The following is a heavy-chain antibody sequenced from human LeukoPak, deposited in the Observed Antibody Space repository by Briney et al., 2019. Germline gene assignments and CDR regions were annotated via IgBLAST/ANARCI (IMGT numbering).Heavy chain of an antibody. CDR2: IIPFFGTA. V-gene: IGHV1-69*05. CDR1: GGTFSSYA. J-gene: IGHJ3*02. CDR3: ASRPYYYDSSGLDPADAFDI. Sequence: SVKVSCKASGGTFSSYAISWVRQAPGQGLEWMGRIIPFFGTANYAQKFQGRVTITTDESTSTAYMELSSLRSEDTAVYYCASRPYYYDSSGLDPADAFDIWGQGTMVTVSS. D-gene: IGHD3-22*01.